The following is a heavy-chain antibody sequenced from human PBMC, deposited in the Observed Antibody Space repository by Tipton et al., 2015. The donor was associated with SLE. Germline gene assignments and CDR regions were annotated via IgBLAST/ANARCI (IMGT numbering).Heavy chain of an antibody. J-gene: IGHJ3*02. CDR1: GYTFVNFG. CDR2: INGYGAKT. V-gene: IGHV1-18*01. Sequence: QVQLVQSGAEVKKPGASVKVSCKASGYTFVNFGISWGRQAPGQGLEWMCWINGYGAKTDYAQKFQGRVTMTTDTSTSTAYMELRSLRSDDTAVYYCAKDRALGGGTGRGSDTFDIWGQGTTVTVSS. D-gene: IGHD3/OR15-3a*01. CDR3: AKDRALGGGTGRGSDTFDI.